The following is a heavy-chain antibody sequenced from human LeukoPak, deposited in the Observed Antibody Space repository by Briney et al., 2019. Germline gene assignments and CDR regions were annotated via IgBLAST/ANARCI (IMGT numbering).Heavy chain of an antibody. CDR2: ISYDGSNE. CDR1: GFTFSSYV. CDR3: ASCMVPLGYYYYMDV. Sequence: GRSLRLSCAASGFTFSSYVMHWVRQAPGKGLEWVAIISYDGSNEYYADSVKGRFTISRDNAKNSLYLQMNSLRAEDTAVYYCASCMVPLGYYYYMDVWGKGTTVTVSS. V-gene: IGHV3-30*04. J-gene: IGHJ6*03. D-gene: IGHD2-8*01.